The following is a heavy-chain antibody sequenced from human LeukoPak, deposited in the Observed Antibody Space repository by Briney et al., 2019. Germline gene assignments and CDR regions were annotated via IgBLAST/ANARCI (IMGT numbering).Heavy chain of an antibody. Sequence: SGGSLRLSCVASGFTFSFYWMAWVRQAPGKGLEWVSNIKQDGSEKYYVDSARGRFTISRDNAKNSLYLQMNSLRAEDTAVYYCARDEHQYYSESSGRFDFWGQGVLVIVSS. CDR2: IKQDGSEK. D-gene: IGHD3-22*01. CDR3: ARDEHQYYSESSGRFDF. J-gene: IGHJ4*02. CDR1: GFTFSFYW. V-gene: IGHV3-7*04.